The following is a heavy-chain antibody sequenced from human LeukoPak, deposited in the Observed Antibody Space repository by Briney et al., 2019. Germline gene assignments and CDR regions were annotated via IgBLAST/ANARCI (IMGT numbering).Heavy chain of an antibody. CDR3: ARAVAGTIFQYYFDY. J-gene: IGHJ4*02. Sequence: SETLSLTCTVSGYSISSDYYWGWIRQPPGKGLEWIGSIYHSGSTYYNPSLKSRVTISVDTSKNQFSLKLSSVTAADTAVYYCARAVAGTIFQYYFDYWGQGTLVTVSS. D-gene: IGHD6-19*01. CDR1: GYSISSDYY. CDR2: IYHSGST. V-gene: IGHV4-38-2*02.